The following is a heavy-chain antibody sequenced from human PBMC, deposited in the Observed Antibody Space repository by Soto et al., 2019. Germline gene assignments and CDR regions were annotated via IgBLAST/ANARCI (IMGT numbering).Heavy chain of an antibody. CDR3: AREANYYDSSGEWFDP. D-gene: IGHD3-22*01. Sequence: QVQLVQSGAEVKKPGSSVKVSCKASGGTFSSYAISWVRQAPGQGLEWMGGIIPIFGTANYAQKFQGRVTITADESTSTAYMELSRLRSEDTAVYYCAREANYYDSSGEWFDPWGQGTLVTVSS. J-gene: IGHJ5*02. CDR2: IIPIFGTA. V-gene: IGHV1-69*01. CDR1: GGTFSSYA.